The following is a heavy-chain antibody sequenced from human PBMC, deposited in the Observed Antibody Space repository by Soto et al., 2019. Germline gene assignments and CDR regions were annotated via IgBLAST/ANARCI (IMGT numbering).Heavy chain of an antibody. V-gene: IGHV1-46*01. CDR3: ARDREYSSGWYGNYYYGMDV. Sequence: ASVKVSCEASGYTFTSYYMHWVRQAPGQGLEWMGIINPSGGSTSYAQKLQGRVTMTRDTSTSTVYMELSSLRSEDTAVYYCARDREYSSGWYGNYYYGMDVWGKGTTVTVSS. J-gene: IGHJ6*04. CDR1: GYTFTSYY. D-gene: IGHD6-19*01. CDR2: INPSGGST.